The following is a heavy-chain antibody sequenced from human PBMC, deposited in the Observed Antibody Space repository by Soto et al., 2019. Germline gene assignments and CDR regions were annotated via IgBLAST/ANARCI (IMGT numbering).Heavy chain of an antibody. Sequence: SETLSLTCTVSGGSISSYYWSWIRQPPGKGLEWIGYIYYSGSTNYNPSLKSRVTISVDTSKNQFSLKLSSVTAADTAVYYCARRHNYYDSSGYYSQFEYWGQGTLVTVSS. CDR2: IYYSGST. D-gene: IGHD3-22*01. CDR3: ARRHNYYDSSGYYSQFEY. J-gene: IGHJ4*02. V-gene: IGHV4-59*01. CDR1: GGSISSYY.